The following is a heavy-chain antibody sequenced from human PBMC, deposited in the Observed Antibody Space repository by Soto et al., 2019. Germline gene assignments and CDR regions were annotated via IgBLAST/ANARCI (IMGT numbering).Heavy chain of an antibody. V-gene: IGHV1-18*01. CDR2: ISAYNGNT. CDR3: ARFVSFEVDIVATGWFDP. D-gene: IGHD5-12*01. J-gene: IGHJ5*02. CDR1: GYTFTSYG. Sequence: GASVKVSCKASGYTFTSYGISWVRQAPGQGLEWMGWISAYNGNTNYAQKLQGRVTMTTDTSTSTAYMELRSLRSDDTAVYYCARFVSFEVDIVATGWFDPWGQGTLVTVSS.